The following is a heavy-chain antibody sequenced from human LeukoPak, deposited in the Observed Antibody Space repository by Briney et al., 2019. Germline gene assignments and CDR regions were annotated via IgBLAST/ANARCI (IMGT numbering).Heavy chain of an antibody. CDR3: ARVRGYGRTFDY. Sequence: GASVKVSCKASGYTFTGYYMHWVRQAPGQGLEWMGWTNPNSGGTNYAQKFQGRVTMTRDTSISTAYMELSRLRSDDTAAYYCARVRGYGRTFDYWGQGTLVTVSS. CDR2: TNPNSGGT. D-gene: IGHD5-12*01. J-gene: IGHJ4*02. V-gene: IGHV1-2*02. CDR1: GYTFTGYY.